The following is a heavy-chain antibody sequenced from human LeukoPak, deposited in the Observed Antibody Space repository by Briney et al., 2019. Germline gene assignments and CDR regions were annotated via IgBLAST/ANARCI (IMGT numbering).Heavy chain of an antibody. J-gene: IGHJ4*02. CDR1: GGTFSSYA. Sequence: ASVKVSCKASGGTFSSYAISWVRQAPGQGLEWMGGIIPIFGTANYAQKFQGRVTITPDESTNTAYMELSSLRSEDTAVYYCARDGGGGTAMVPWGQGPLVTVSS. CDR2: IIPIFGTA. CDR3: ARDGGGGTAMVP. V-gene: IGHV1-69*13. D-gene: IGHD5-18*01.